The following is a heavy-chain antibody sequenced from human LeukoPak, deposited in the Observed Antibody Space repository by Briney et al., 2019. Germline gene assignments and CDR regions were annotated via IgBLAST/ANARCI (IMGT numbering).Heavy chain of an antibody. D-gene: IGHD3-9*01. CDR3: TQEPENEILTGYLDY. CDR2: INAGNGNT. V-gene: IGHV1-3*01. CDR1: GYTFTSYA. J-gene: IGHJ4*02. Sequence: ASVKVSCKASGYTFTSYAMHWVRQAPGQRLEWMGWINAGNGNTKYSQKFQGRVTITRDTSASTAYMELSSLRSEDTAVYFCTQEPENEILTGYLDYWGQGTLVTVSS.